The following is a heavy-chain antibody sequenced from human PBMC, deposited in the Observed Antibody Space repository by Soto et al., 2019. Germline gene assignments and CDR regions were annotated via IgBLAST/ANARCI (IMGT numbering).Heavy chain of an antibody. D-gene: IGHD5-12*01. CDR1: GGTFSSYA. CDR3: ARGQQVVSGYASHAFGI. CDR2: MIPIFGTA. Sequence: QVQLVQSGAEVKKPGASLKLSCKASGGTFSSYAISWVRQAPGQGLEWMGGMIPIFGTANYAQKFQGRVTITADESTSTSKMELSRLRSEDTAVYYCARGQQVVSGYASHAFGIWGQGTMVTVSS. J-gene: IGHJ3*02. V-gene: IGHV1-69*01.